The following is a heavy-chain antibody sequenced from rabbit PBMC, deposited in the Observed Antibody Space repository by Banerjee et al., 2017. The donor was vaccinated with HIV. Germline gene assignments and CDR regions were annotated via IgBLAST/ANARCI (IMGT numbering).Heavy chain of an antibody. J-gene: IGHJ4*01. V-gene: IGHV1S45*01. CDR1: GFTLSSYW. Sequence: QEQLVESGGGLVKPGASLTLTCTASGFTLSSYWMWWVRQAPGKGLELIACIYAGSSGTTYYASWAKGRFTISKTSSTTVTLQMTSLTAADTATYFCARDLAGVVGWNLNLWGPGTLVTVS. CDR2: IYAGSSGTT. CDR3: ARDLAGVVGWNLNL. D-gene: IGHD4-1*01.